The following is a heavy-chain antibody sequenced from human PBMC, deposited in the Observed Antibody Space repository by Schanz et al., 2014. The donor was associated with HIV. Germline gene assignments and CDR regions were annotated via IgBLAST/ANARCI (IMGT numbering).Heavy chain of an antibody. CDR1: GFTFSDYA. CDR3: AKGDPTAADPTDS. Sequence: DVQLVESGGGLIQPGESLRLSCTTSGFTFSDYAMSWVRQAPGKGLEWVSAIVSSGGDTYYADFVEGRFTISRDNSKNTLYLQMHSLRAEDTAVYYCAKGDPTAADPTDSWGQGTLVTVSS. J-gene: IGHJ4*02. CDR2: IVSSGGDT. V-gene: IGHV3-23*04. D-gene: IGHD2-15*01.